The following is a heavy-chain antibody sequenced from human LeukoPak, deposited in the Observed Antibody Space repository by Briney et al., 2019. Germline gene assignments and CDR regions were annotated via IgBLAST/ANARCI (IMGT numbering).Heavy chain of an antibody. CDR2: INPNSGGT. V-gene: IGHV1-2*06. CDR1: GYTFTSYA. J-gene: IGHJ5*02. CDR3: ARAPLVPAATKVRFDP. D-gene: IGHD2-2*01. Sequence: ASVRVSFKASGYTFTSYAMNWVRQAPGQGLEWTGRINPNSGGTNYAQKFQGRVTMTRDTSISTAYMELSRLRSDDTAVYYCARAPLVPAATKVRFDPWGQGTLVTVSS.